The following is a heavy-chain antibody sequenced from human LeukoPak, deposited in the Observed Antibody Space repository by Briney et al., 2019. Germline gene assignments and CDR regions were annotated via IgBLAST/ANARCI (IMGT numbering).Heavy chain of an antibody. J-gene: IGHJ5*02. CDR2: ITSDGSST. CDR1: GFILSSYW. CDR3: ARDINWALGNP. V-gene: IGHV3-74*01. D-gene: IGHD1-1*01. Sequence: PGGSLRLSCAASGFILSSYWMHWVRQASGKGLVWVSRITSDGSSTIYADSVKGRFTSSRDNAKNTLYLQMNSLRVEDTAVYYCARDINWALGNPWGQGTLVTVSS.